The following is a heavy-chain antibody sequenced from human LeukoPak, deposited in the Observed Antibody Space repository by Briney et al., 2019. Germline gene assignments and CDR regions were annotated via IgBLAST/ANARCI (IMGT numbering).Heavy chain of an antibody. D-gene: IGHD5-18*01. V-gene: IGHV1-8*01. CDR3: PRGNVQLWPLGKNWYCDL. CDR2: MNPNSGNT. CDR1: GYTFTSYD. Sequence: GASVKVSCKASGYTFTSYDINWVRQATGQGLEWMGWMNPNSGNTGYAQTFQGRVTMTRNNSINTPYMELNSLRAEDTAVYYGPRGNVQLWPLGKNWYCDLWGRGTLVTVSS. J-gene: IGHJ2*01.